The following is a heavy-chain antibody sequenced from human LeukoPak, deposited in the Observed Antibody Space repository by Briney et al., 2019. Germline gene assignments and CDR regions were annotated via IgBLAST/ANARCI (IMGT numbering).Heavy chain of an antibody. V-gene: IGHV4-34*01. CDR3: ALYVSTYYSDTSASIRGASDI. CDR1: GGSFSGYY. CDR2: IDHSGST. J-gene: IGHJ3*02. Sequence: SETLSLTCAVYGGSFSGYYWSWIRQPPGKGLEWIGEIDHSGSTNYSPSLKSRVNISVDTSKNQFSLRLSSVTAADTAVYYCALYVSTYYSDTSASIRGASDIWGQGTVVTVSS. D-gene: IGHD3-22*01.